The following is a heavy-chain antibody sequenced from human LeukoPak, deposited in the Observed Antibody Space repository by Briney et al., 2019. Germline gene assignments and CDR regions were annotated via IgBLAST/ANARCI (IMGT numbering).Heavy chain of an antibody. D-gene: IGHD6-13*01. J-gene: IGHJ4*02. CDR1: GGSISSDIW. V-gene: IGHV4-4*02. CDR3: ARARYSSSWACDY. Sequence: SETLSLTCAVSGGSISSDIWRSWVRQPPGKGLEWIGEIHHSGTTAFKPSLKSRVIMSVDTSTNHFSLKLSSVTAADTAVYYCARARYSSSWACDYWGQGTLVTVSS. CDR2: IHHSGTT.